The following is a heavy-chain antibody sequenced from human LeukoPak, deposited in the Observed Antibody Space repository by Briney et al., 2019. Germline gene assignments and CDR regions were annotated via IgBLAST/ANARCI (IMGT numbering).Heavy chain of an antibody. CDR2: INPNSGGT. CDR3: AREFSSGRFGFDI. V-gene: IGHV1-2*06. CDR1: GYTFSDYF. Sequence: ASVKVSCKASGYTFSDYFMFWVRQAPGQGLEWMGRINPNSGGTKYAQKFQGRVTMTRDTSISTAYMELSGLRSDDAAVFYCAREFSSGRFGFDIWGPGTVVAVSS. J-gene: IGHJ3*02. D-gene: IGHD6-19*01.